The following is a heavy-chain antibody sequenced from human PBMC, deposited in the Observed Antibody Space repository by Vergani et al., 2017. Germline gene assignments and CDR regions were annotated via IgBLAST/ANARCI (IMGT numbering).Heavy chain of an antibody. Sequence: VQLVESGGGVVQPGRSLRLSCAASGFTFGDHGIHWVRRAPGGGLEWVSSLNKNNYYIYYADSVKGRFTISSDNAKNSLFLQMSSLKVEDTGVYYCAREMSNEGFDYWGQGTRVTVS. CDR2: LNKNNYYI. J-gene: IGHJ4*02. V-gene: IGHV3-21*01. D-gene: IGHD4-11*01. CDR3: AREMSNEGFDY. CDR1: GFTFGDHG.